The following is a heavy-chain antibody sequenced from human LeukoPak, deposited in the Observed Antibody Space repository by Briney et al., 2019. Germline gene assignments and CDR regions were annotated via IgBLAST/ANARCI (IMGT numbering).Heavy chain of an antibody. CDR1: GFTFSRYE. Sequence: PGGSLRLSCAASGFTFSRYEMNWVRQAPGKGLEWVSYISSSGSTIYYADSVKGRFTISRDNAKNSLYLQMNSLRAEDTAVYYCARVNIVATIGYYYYGMDVWGQGTTVTVSS. J-gene: IGHJ6*02. CDR3: ARVNIVATIGYYYYGMDV. V-gene: IGHV3-48*03. D-gene: IGHD5-12*01. CDR2: ISSSGSTI.